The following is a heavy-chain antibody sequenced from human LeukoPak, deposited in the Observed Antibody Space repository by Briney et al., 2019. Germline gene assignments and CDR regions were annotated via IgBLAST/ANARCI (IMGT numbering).Heavy chain of an antibody. CDR3: ARLPMIVSWFDP. Sequence: SETLSLTCAVYGGSFSGYYWSWIRQPPGKGLEWIGSIYYSGSTYYNPSLKSRVTISVDTSKNQFSLKLSSVTAADTAVYYCARLPMIVSWFDPWGQGTLVTVSS. V-gene: IGHV4-34*01. CDR2: IYYSGST. J-gene: IGHJ5*02. CDR1: GGSFSGYY. D-gene: IGHD3-22*01.